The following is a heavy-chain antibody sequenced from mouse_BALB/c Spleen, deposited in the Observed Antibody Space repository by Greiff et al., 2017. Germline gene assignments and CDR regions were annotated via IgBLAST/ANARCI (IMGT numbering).Heavy chain of an antibody. V-gene: IGHV2-9*02. D-gene: IGHD2-1*01. CDR3: ARGYGNYVGYAMDY. CDR2: IWAGGST. Sequence: VQLQQSGPGLVAPSQSLSITCTVSGFSFTSYGVHWVRQPPGKGLEWLGVIWAGGSTNYNSALMSRLSISKDNSKSQVFLKMNSLQTDDTAMYYCARGYGNYVGYAMDYWGQGTSVTVSS. J-gene: IGHJ4*01. CDR1: GFSFTSYG.